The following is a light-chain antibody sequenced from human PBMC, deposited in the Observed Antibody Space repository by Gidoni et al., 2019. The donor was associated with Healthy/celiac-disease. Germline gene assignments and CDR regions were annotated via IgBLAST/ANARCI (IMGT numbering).Light chain of an antibody. V-gene: IGKV3-20*01. CDR2: GAS. Sequence: EIVLTQSPGTLPLSPGERATLSCRASQSVRSSYLAWYQQKPGQAPRLLIYGASSRATGIPDRFSGSGCGTDFTLTISRLEPEDFAVYYCQQYGSSPLTFGGGTKVEIK. CDR3: QQYGSSPLT. J-gene: IGKJ4*01. CDR1: QSVRSSY.